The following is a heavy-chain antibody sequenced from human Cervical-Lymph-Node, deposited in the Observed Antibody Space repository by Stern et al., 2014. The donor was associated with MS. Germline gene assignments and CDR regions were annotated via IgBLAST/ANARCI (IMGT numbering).Heavy chain of an antibody. Sequence: QVQLQESGPGLVKPLETLSLTCSVSGGSINNYYWSWIRHPPGKRLEWIGYIYYTGGTTYNPSLRIRATMSVATTTKQFSLKLHPMTTADTAVYYCVRESQWLVRRNDYRYFDSWGQGTLVTVSS. V-gene: IGHV4-59*01. CDR3: VRESQWLVRRNDYRYFDS. J-gene: IGHJ4*02. D-gene: IGHD6-19*01. CDR1: GGSINNYY. CDR2: IYYTGGT.